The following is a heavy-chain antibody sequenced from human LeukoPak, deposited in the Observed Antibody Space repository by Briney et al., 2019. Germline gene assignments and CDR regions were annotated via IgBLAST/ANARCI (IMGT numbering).Heavy chain of an antibody. Sequence: GGSLRLSCAASGFTFSSYSMNWVRQAPGKGLEWVSSISSSSSYIYYADSVKGRFTISRDNAKNSLYLQMNSLRAEDTAVYYCARQYYDILTGYFGMDVWGQRTTVTVSS. V-gene: IGHV3-21*01. CDR3: ARQYYDILTGYFGMDV. D-gene: IGHD3-9*01. CDR1: GFTFSSYS. CDR2: ISSSSSYI. J-gene: IGHJ6*02.